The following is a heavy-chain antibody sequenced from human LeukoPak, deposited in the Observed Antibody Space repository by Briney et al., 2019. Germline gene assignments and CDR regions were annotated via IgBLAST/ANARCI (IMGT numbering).Heavy chain of an antibody. D-gene: IGHD3-22*01. CDR2: MYLSGTT. J-gene: IGHJ4*02. CDR3: ARGLRNYYDSSGYYRPY. Sequence: SETLSLTCTVSGDSINSLDLWSWVRQPPGKGLEWIGEMYLSGTTHSNPSVKSRVTISIDKSKNQFFLNLSSVTAADTAVYYCARGLRNYYDSSGYYRPYWGQGTLVTVSS. V-gene: IGHV4-4*02. CDR1: GDSINSLDL.